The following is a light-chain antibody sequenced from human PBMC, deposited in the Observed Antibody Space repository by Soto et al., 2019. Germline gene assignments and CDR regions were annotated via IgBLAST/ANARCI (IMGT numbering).Light chain of an antibody. J-gene: IGLJ1*01. Sequence: QSALTQPHSASGSPGQSVTISCTGTSSDVGAYNYVSWYQQHPGKAPKLMITEVNKRPSGVPDRFSGSKSGNTASLTVSGLQPEDEADYYCSSYGGPNNSNYVFGTGTKLTVL. V-gene: IGLV2-8*01. CDR1: SSDVGAYNY. CDR3: SSYGGPNNSNYV. CDR2: EVN.